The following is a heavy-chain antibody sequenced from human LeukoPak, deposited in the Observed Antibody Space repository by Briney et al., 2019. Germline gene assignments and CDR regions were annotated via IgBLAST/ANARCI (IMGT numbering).Heavy chain of an antibody. CDR1: GFTFSSYA. V-gene: IGHV3-30-3*01. J-gene: IGHJ4*02. Sequence: QPGRSLRLSRAASGFTFSSYAMHWVRQAPGKGLEWVAVISYDGSNKYYADSVKGRFTISRDNSKNTLYLQMNSLRAEDTAVYYCARAMIVVVSGDYWGQGTLVTVSP. CDR2: ISYDGSNK. CDR3: ARAMIVVVSGDY. D-gene: IGHD3-22*01.